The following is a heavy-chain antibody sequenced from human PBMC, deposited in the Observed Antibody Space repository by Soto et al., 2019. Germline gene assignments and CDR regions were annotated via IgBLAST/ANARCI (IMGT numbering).Heavy chain of an antibody. CDR3: ARAHCSSTSCSDYYYYYGMDV. J-gene: IGHJ6*02. CDR2: IWYDGSNK. D-gene: IGHD2-2*01. Sequence: GGSLRLSCAASGFTFSSYGMHWVRQAPGKGLEWVAVIWYDGSNKYYADSVKGRFTISRDNSKNTLYLQMNSLRAEDTAVYYCARAHCSSTSCSDYYYYYGMDVWGQGTTVTVSS. V-gene: IGHV3-33*01. CDR1: GFTFSSYG.